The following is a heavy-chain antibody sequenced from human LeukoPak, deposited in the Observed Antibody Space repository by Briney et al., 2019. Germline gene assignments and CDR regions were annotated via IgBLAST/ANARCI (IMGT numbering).Heavy chain of an antibody. CDR3: ARDGSTSWIDY. CDR2: INHSGST. D-gene: IGHD2-2*01. Sequence: SETLSLTCAVYGGSFSGYYWSWIRQPPGKGLEWIGEINHSGSTNYNPSLKSRVTISVDTSKNQFSLKLSSVTAADTAVYYCARDGSTSWIDYWGQGTLVTVSS. V-gene: IGHV4-34*01. CDR1: GGSFSGYY. J-gene: IGHJ4*02.